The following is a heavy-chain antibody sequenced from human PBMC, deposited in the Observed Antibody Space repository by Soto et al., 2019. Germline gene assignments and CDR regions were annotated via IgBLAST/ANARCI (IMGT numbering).Heavy chain of an antibody. CDR3: AKDQSAYDILTGYDAFDI. D-gene: IGHD3-9*01. CDR1: GFNFSSYA. Sequence: GGSLRLSCAASGFNFSSYAMSWVRQAPGKGLEWVSAISGSGGSTYYADSVKGRFTISRDNSKNTLYLQMNSLRAEDTAVYYCAKDQSAYDILTGYDAFDIWGQGTMVTVSS. J-gene: IGHJ3*02. V-gene: IGHV3-23*01. CDR2: ISGSGGST.